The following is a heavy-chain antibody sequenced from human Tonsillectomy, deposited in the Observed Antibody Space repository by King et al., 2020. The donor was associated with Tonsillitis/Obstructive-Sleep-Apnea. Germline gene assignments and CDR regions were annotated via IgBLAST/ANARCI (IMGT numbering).Heavy chain of an antibody. J-gene: IGHJ6*03. Sequence: VQLVESGGGLVKPGRSLRLSCIASGFTFGDYAMSWLRQAPGKGLEWVGFIRSKAYGGTTEYAASVKGRFTISRDDPKSIAYLQMNSLKTEDTAVYYCTRDVLITIFGVVPGYYMAVWGKGTTVTVSS. CDR2: IRSKAYGGTT. D-gene: IGHD3-3*01. CDR3: TRDVLITIFGVVPGYYMAV. V-gene: IGHV3-49*05. CDR1: GFTFGDYA.